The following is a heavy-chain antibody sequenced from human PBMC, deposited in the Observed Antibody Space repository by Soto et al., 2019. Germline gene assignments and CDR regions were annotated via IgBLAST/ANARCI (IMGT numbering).Heavy chain of an antibody. V-gene: IGHV3-7*03. D-gene: IGHD6-19*01. CDR3: TTLSWDASDWH. Sequence: GGSRRLSCVTSGFTFNSYWMSWVRQTPGQGLECVARINHDGSDKNYVDSVKGRFTISRDNAKNSLFLQMNSLRADDTAVYYCTTLSWDASDWHWGLGALVTVSS. CDR1: GFTFNSYW. CDR2: INHDGSDK. J-gene: IGHJ4*02.